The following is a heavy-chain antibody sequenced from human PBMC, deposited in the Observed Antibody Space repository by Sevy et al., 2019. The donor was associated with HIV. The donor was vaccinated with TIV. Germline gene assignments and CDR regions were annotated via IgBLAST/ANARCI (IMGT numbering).Heavy chain of an antibody. V-gene: IGHV3-15*07. D-gene: IGHD4-17*01. J-gene: IGHJ5*02. Sequence: GGSLRLSCAASGFTISNAWMNWVRQAPGKGLEWVGRIKTKTDYGPPKYAAPVKGRFTISRDDSKNTMYLQMNSLQTEYTAMYYCTTAPRDYSNCFDPWGQGTLVTVSS. CDR2: IKTKTDYGPP. CDR1: GFTISNAW. CDR3: TTAPRDYSNCFDP.